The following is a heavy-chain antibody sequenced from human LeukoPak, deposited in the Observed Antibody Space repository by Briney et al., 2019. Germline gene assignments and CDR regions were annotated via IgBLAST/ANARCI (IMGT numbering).Heavy chain of an antibody. CDR1: GGSISSSSYY. Sequence: KPSETLSLTCTVSGGSISSSSYYWGWIRQPPGKGLEWIGSIYYSGSTYYNPSLKSRVTISVDTSRNQFSLKLSSVTAADTAVYYCARPTPPKMYSSGWYVYWGQGTLVTVSS. CDR2: IYYSGST. D-gene: IGHD6-19*01. J-gene: IGHJ4*02. CDR3: ARPTPPKMYSSGWYVY. V-gene: IGHV4-39*01.